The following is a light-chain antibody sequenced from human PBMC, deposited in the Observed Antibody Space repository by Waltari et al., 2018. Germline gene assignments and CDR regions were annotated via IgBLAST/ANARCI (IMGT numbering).Light chain of an antibody. CDR2: DVS. J-gene: IGLJ1*01. CDR1: SRYVGGYNY. V-gene: IGLV2-14*03. CDR3: CSYAGSYTGYV. Sequence: QSALTQPASVSGSPGQSITISCTGPSRYVGGYNYLSWYQQHPGKAPKVVIFDVSYRPCGVSNRFSASKAGKTASLTISGLQAEDEADYYCCSYAGSYTGYVFGTGTKVTVL.